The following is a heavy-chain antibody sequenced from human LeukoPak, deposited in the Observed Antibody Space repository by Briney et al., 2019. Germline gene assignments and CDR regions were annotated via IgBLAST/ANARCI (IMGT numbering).Heavy chain of an antibody. CDR2: IYSGGST. CDR1: EFSVGSNY. V-gene: IGHV3-66*01. CDR3: AKGVVVAPDVTPFDY. J-gene: IGHJ4*02. Sequence: PGGSLRLSCAASEFSVGSNYMTWVRQAPGKGLEWASLIYSGGSTYYADSVKGRFTISRDNSKNTLYLQMNSLRAEDTAVYYCAKGVVVAPDVTPFDYWGQGTLVTVSS. D-gene: IGHD2-2*01.